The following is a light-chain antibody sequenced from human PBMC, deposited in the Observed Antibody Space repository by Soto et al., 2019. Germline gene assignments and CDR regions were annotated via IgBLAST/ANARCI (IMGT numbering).Light chain of an antibody. V-gene: IGLV2-14*01. CDR2: EVT. CDR1: SSDIGAYDY. CDR3: FSFTTAHTNI. Sequence: QSVLTQPASVSGSPGQSITISCTGTSSDIGAYDYVSWFQQHPDKAPKLMISEVTNRPSGVSDRFSGSKSGNAASLTISGLQAEDEAYYFCFSFTTAHTNIFGTGTKVTV. J-gene: IGLJ1*01.